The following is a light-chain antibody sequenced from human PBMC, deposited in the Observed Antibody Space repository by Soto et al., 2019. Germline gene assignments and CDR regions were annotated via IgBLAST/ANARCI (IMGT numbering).Light chain of an antibody. J-gene: IGKJ2*01. CDR2: AAS. Sequence: DIQMTQSPSSVSASVGDRVTITCRASQNINNLLAWFQQKPGKAPHLLIYAASSLQSGVPSRFSGSGSGTDFTLTISSLQPEDFATYYCQQANSFPYTFGQGTKLEIK. CDR3: QQANSFPYT. V-gene: IGKV1-12*01. CDR1: QNINNL.